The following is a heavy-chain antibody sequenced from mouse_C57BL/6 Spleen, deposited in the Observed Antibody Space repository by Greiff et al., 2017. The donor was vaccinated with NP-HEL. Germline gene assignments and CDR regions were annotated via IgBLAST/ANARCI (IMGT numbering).Heavy chain of an antibody. Sequence: EVQGVESGGGLVKPGGSLKLSCAASGFTFSSYAMSWVRQTPEKRLEWVATISDGGSYTYYPDNVKGRFTISRDNAKNNLYLQMSHLKSEDTSMYYCASDYYGRPFAYWGQGTLVTVSA. J-gene: IGHJ3*01. V-gene: IGHV5-4*01. D-gene: IGHD1-1*01. CDR3: ASDYYGRPFAY. CDR1: GFTFSSYA. CDR2: ISDGGSYT.